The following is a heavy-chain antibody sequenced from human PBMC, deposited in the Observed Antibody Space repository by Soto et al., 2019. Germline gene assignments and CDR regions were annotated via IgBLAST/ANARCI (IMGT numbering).Heavy chain of an antibody. J-gene: IGHJ3*02. CDR3: AKSSVYYYGSGKDAFDI. Sequence: TGGSLRLSCAASGFTFSSYAMSWVRQAPGKGLEWVSAISGSGGSTYYADSVKGRFTISRDNSKNTLYLQMNSLRAEDTAVYYCAKSSVYYYGSGKDAFDIRAQRTTVTVSS. V-gene: IGHV3-23*01. CDR1: GFTFSSYA. CDR2: ISGSGGST. D-gene: IGHD3-10*01.